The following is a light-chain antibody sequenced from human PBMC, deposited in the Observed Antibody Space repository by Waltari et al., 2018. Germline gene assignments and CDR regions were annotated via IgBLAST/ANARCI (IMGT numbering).Light chain of an antibody. CDR1: QDITKD. J-gene: IGKJ4*01. V-gene: IGKV1-9*01. CDR3: QQLNSYPLT. CDR2: AAS. Sequence: DIQLTQSPSFLSASAGTSLTITCRASQDITKDLIVYRQKPGKAPNLLSYAASTLQSGVPSRFGGSGSGTEFSLTITSLQPEDFATYYRQQLNSYPLTFGGGTKVEIK.